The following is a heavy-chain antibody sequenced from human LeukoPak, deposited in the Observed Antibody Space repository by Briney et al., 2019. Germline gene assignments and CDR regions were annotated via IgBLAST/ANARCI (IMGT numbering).Heavy chain of an antibody. Sequence: WASVKVSCKASGYTFTSYYMHWVRQAPGQGLEWMGIINPSGGSTSYAQKLQGRVTMTTDTSTSTAYMELRSLRSDDTAVYYCARDRTSRIVGATDYWGQGTLVTVSS. CDR3: ARDRTSRIVGATDY. CDR1: GYTFTSYY. V-gene: IGHV1-46*01. D-gene: IGHD1-26*01. CDR2: INPSGGST. J-gene: IGHJ4*02.